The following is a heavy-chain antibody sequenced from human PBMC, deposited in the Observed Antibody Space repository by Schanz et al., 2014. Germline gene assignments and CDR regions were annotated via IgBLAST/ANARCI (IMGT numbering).Heavy chain of an antibody. CDR2: ITYNGGTI. V-gene: IGHV3-23*01. D-gene: IGHD5-12*01. J-gene: IGHJ4*02. CDR1: GFSFSSYA. Sequence: EVQLLESGGGLVQPGGSLRLSCATSGFSFSSYAINWVRQAPGKGLEWISYITYNGGTIYYADSVKGRFTISRDNAENTLFLQMNSLRAEDTAVYYCARKVVATIGGYYDNWGQGILXTVSS. CDR3: ARKVVATIGGYYDN.